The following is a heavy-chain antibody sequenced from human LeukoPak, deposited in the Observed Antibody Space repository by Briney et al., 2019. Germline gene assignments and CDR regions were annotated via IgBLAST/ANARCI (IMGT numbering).Heavy chain of an antibody. J-gene: IGHJ4*02. V-gene: IGHV4-34*01. CDR2: INHSGRT. CDR3: ARATHCSSATCYRPFDY. D-gene: IGHD2-2*02. Sequence: SETLSLTCAVYGGSFSGYYWSWIRQPPGKGLEWIGEINHSGRTNYNPSLKSRVTLSVDTSKSQFSLKLTSVTAADTAVYYCARATHCSSATCYRPFDYWGQGTLVTVSP. CDR1: GGSFSGYY.